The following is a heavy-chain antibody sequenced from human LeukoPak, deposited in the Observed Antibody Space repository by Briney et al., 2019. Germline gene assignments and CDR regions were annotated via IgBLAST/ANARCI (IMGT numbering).Heavy chain of an antibody. CDR1: GGSISSSNW. Sequence: SETLSLTCAVSGGSISSSNWWSWVRQPPGQGLEWIGEIYHSGSTNYNPSLKSRVTISVDKSKNQFSLKLSSVTAADTAVYYCARPHYDILTGYYQFAFDIWGQGTMVTVSS. V-gene: IGHV4-4*02. CDR3: ARPHYDILTGYYQFAFDI. J-gene: IGHJ3*02. CDR2: IYHSGST. D-gene: IGHD3-9*01.